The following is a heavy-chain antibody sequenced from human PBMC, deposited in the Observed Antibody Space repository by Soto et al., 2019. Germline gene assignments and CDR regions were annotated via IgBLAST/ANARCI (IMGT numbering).Heavy chain of an antibody. D-gene: IGHD3-3*01. CDR1: GFTFSSYS. J-gene: IGHJ6*02. CDR3: ARPTPVLRFLEWSQGYYGMDV. CDR2: ISSSSSYI. V-gene: IGHV3-21*01. Sequence: GGSLRLSCAASGFTFSSYSMNWVRQAPGKGLEWVPSISSSSSYIYYADSVKGRFTISRDNAKNSLYLQMNSLRAEDTAVYYCARPTPVLRFLEWSQGYYGMDVWGQGTTVTVSS.